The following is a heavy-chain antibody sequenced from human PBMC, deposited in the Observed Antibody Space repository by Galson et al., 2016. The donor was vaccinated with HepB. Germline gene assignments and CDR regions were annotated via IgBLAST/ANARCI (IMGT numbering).Heavy chain of an antibody. CDR3: AKDGRQTLYCSPTTCSNNWFDS. J-gene: IGHJ5*01. V-gene: IGHV3-23*01. Sequence: SLRLSCAASGFSFGRYGMAWVRQAPGKGLQWISSVTDNGGRTYYSDSVKGRFTVSRDNSKNTMYLQLTSLRVDDTAVYYCAKDGRQTLYCSPTTCSNNWFDSWGQGTLVTVSS. CDR2: VTDNGGRT. D-gene: IGHD2-2*01. CDR1: GFSFGRYG.